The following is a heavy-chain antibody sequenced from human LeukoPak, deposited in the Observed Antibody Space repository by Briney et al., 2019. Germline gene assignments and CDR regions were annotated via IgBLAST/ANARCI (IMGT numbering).Heavy chain of an antibody. V-gene: IGHV3-30*18. D-gene: IGHD2-15*01. CDR3: AKDGTDCSGGSCYYNWFDP. J-gene: IGHJ5*02. CDR1: GFTFSSYG. Sequence: PGGSLRLSRAASGFTFSSYGMHWVRQASGKGLEWVAVISYDGSNKYYADSVKGRFTISRDNSKNTLYLQMNSLRAEDTAVYYCAKDGTDCSGGSCYYNWFDPWGQGTLVTVSS. CDR2: ISYDGSNK.